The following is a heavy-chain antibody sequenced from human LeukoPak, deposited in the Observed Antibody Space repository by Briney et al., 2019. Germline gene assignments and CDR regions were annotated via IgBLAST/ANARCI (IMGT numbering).Heavy chain of an antibody. CDR3: ARDWGSSCGWYVRGNWFDP. CDR2: INPSGGST. CDR1: GYTFTSYY. V-gene: IGHV1-46*01. J-gene: IGHJ5*02. Sequence: GASVKVSCKASGYTFTSYYMHWVRQAPGQGLEWMGIINPSGGSTSYAQKFQGRVTMTRDTSTSTVYMELSSLRSEDTAVYYCARDWGSSCGWYVRGNWFDPWGQGTLVTVSS. D-gene: IGHD6-19*01.